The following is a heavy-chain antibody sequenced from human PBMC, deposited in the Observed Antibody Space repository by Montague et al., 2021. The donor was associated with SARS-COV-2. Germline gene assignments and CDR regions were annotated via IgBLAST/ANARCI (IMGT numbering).Heavy chain of an antibody. CDR3: ARVGWELRVGDYYLDY. V-gene: IGHV4-59*01. J-gene: IGHJ4*02. Sequence: SETLSLTCTVSGGSISPYYWSWIRQPPGKGLEWIGKIYYTGSTXXXSSXXXRLTISVDTSENQFSLKVTSVTPANTAVYYCARVGWELRVGDYYLDYWGQGTLVTVSS. D-gene: IGHD1-26*01. CDR1: GGSISPYY. CDR2: IYYTGST.